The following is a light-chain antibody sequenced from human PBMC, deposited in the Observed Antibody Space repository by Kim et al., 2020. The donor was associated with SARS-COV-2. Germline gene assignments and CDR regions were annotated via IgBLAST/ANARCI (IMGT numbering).Light chain of an antibody. CDR3: QQYYRLPPLT. J-gene: IGKJ4*01. CDR1: QDINNY. V-gene: IGKV1-33*01. Sequence: DIQMTQSPSSLSASVGDRVTITCQASQDINNYLSWYQQKPGKAPSLLIYDASNLETGIPSRFSGSGSGTDFTFTISSLQPEDFATYYCQQYYRLPPLTFGGGTKVDIK. CDR2: DAS.